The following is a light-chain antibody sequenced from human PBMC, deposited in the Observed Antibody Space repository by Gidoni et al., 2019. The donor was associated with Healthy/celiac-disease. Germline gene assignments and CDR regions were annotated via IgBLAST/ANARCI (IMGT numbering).Light chain of an antibody. V-gene: IGKV3-20*01. CDR3: QQYGSSPLT. Sequence: MLLTQPPGSLSLSPGERATLSCRASQSVSSSYLAWYQQKPGQAPRLLIYGASSRATGIPDRFSGSGSGTDFTLTISRLEPEDFAVYYCQQYGSSPLTFGGGTKVEIK. J-gene: IGKJ4*01. CDR2: GAS. CDR1: QSVSSSY.